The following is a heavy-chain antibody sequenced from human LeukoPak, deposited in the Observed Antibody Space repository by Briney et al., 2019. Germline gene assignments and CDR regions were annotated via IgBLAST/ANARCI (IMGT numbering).Heavy chain of an antibody. CDR1: GFTFGDYA. V-gene: IGHV3-49*04. CDR3: TGGIAVAGTFDSFDY. CDR2: IRSKAYGGTT. Sequence: GRSLRLSCTASGFTFGDYAMSWVRQAPGKGLEWVGFIRSKAYGGTTEYAASVKGRFTISRDDSKSIAYLQMNSLKTEDTAVYYCTGGIAVAGTFDSFDYWGQGTLVTVSS. D-gene: IGHD6-19*01. J-gene: IGHJ4*02.